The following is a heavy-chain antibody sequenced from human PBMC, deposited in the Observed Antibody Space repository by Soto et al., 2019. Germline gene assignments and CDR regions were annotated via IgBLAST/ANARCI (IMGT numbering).Heavy chain of an antibody. CDR2: ISGSGGST. CDR1: GFTFSSYA. Sequence: GGSLRLSCAASGFTFSSYAMSWVRQTPGKGLEWVSAISGSGGSTYYADSVKGRFTISRDNSKNTLYLQMNSLRAEDTAVYYCAKPPSRYCSGGSCYVDYWGQGTLVTVSS. CDR3: AKPPSRYCSGGSCYVDY. D-gene: IGHD2-15*01. J-gene: IGHJ4*02. V-gene: IGHV3-23*01.